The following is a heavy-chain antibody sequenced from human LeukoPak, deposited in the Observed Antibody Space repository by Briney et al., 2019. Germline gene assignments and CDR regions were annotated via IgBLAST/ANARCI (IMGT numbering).Heavy chain of an antibody. CDR1: GFSVNVNL. V-gene: IGHV3-53*01. Sequence: PGGSLRLSCAVSGFSVNVNLMGWVRQAPGKGLEWVSLIHNDGPTYYADSVKGRFTISRDNSKTTLYLQMNSLRAEDTALYYCASGRGQNWGQGTLVTVSS. CDR2: IHNDGPT. D-gene: IGHD3-10*01. J-gene: IGHJ4*02. CDR3: ASGRGQN.